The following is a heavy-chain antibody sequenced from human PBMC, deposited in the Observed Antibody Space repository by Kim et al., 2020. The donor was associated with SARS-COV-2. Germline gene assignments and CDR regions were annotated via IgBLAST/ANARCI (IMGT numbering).Heavy chain of an antibody. CDR1: GFTFSSYG. D-gene: IGHD2-2*01. Sequence: GGSLRLSCAASGFTFSSYGMHWVRQAPGKGLEWVAVISYDGSNKYYADSVKGRFTISRDNSKNTLYLQMNSLRAEDTAVYYCAKSPINIVVVPAADIDAGFDYWGQGTLVTVSS. V-gene: IGHV3-30*18. J-gene: IGHJ4*02. CDR2: ISYDGSNK. CDR3: AKSPINIVVVPAADIDAGFDY.